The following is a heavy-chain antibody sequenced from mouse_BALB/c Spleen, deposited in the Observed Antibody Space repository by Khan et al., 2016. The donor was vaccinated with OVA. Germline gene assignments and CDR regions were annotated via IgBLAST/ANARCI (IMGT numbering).Heavy chain of an antibody. CDR3: ARWDYDARNN. CDR2: ISYSGST. CDR1: GYSITSDYA. D-gene: IGHD2-4*01. Sequence: EVKLLESGPGLVKPSQSLSLTCTVTGYSITSDYAWNWIRQFPGNKLEWMGFISYSGSTSYNPSLKSRISITRDTSKNQFFLQLNCENTEDTATYNGARWDYDARNNGGQGTTLKGSS. V-gene: IGHV3-2*02. J-gene: IGHJ2*01.